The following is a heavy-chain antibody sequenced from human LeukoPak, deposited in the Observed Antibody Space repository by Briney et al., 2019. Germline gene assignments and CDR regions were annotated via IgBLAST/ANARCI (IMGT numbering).Heavy chain of an antibody. Sequence: ASVKVSCKASGYTFTSYAMHWVRQAPGQRLEWMGWINAGNGNTKYSQEFQGRVTMTRDTSISTAYMELSRLRSDDTAVYYCARGISYDILTGYYFGNDAFDIWGQGTMVTVSS. J-gene: IGHJ3*02. CDR1: GYTFTSYA. CDR3: ARGISYDILTGYYFGNDAFDI. V-gene: IGHV1-3*01. D-gene: IGHD3-9*01. CDR2: INAGNGNT.